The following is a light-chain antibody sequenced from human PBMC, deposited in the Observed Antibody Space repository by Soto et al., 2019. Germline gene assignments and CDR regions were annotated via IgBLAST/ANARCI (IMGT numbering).Light chain of an antibody. CDR3: KQYNNWPWT. J-gene: IGKJ1*01. V-gene: IGKV1-27*01. CDR1: QGISNY. Sequence: DILMTQSPSSLSASVCPRLTISCRASQGISNYLAWYQQKPGKVPKLLIYAASTLQSGVPSRFSGSGSGTDFTLTISSLQSEDFAVYYCKQYNNWPWTFGQGTKVDIK. CDR2: AAS.